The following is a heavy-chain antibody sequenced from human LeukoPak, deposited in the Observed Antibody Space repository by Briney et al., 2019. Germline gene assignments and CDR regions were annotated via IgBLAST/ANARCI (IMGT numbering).Heavy chain of an antibody. CDR1: GGSISSYY. Sequence: SETLSLTCTVSGGSISSYYWSWIRPPAGKGLEGVGRIYTSGSTNYNPSLKSRVTMSVDTSKNQFSLKLSSVTAADTAVYYCARSEDRPTTFDYWGQGTLVTVSS. J-gene: IGHJ4*02. CDR2: IYTSGST. V-gene: IGHV4-4*07. CDR3: ARSEDRPTTFDY. D-gene: IGHD1-14*01.